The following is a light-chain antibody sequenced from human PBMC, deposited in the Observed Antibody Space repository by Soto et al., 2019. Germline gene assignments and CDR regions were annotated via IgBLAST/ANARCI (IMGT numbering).Light chain of an antibody. CDR2: VAS. CDR3: QQVNSYPPYT. J-gene: IGKJ2*01. Sequence: DIQLTQSPSFVSASVGDRVTITCRASQGIRNDLAWYQQKPGKAPKLLIYVASTLQSGVPSRFSGSGSGTDFTLPISSLQPEDFATYYCQQVNSYPPYTFGQGTKLETK. CDR1: QGIRND. V-gene: IGKV1-9*01.